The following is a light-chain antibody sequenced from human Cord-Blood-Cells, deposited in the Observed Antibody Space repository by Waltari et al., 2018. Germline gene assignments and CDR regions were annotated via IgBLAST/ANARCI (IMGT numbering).Light chain of an antibody. Sequence: QSALTQPASVSGSPGQSITISCTGTSSDVGSYNLVSWYQQHPGKAPKLMIYEGSKRPSGVSNRFPGSKSGNTASLTISGLQAEDEADYYCCSYAGSSTSRVFGGGTKLTVL. J-gene: IGLJ3*02. CDR2: EGS. CDR1: SSDVGSYNL. V-gene: IGLV2-23*01. CDR3: CSYAGSSTSRV.